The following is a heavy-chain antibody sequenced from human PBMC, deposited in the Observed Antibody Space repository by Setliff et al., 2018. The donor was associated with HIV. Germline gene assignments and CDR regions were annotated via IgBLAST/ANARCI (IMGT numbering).Heavy chain of an antibody. CDR1: RSTFNSLT. CDR2: IIPILGVA. Sequence: SVKVSCKASRSTFNSLTINWVRQAPGQGLDWMGRIIPILGVANYAQRFQGKVTITADKSTSTAYMELTSLRFDDTAMYYCVRGVQSPPHYSYYYMDVWGEGTMVTVSS. J-gene: IGHJ6*03. V-gene: IGHV1-69*02. D-gene: IGHD3-3*01. CDR3: VRGVQSPPHYSYYYMDV.